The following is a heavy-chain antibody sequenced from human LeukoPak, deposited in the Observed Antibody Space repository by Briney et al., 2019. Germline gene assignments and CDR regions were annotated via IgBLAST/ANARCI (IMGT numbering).Heavy chain of an antibody. Sequence: PSETLSLTCSVSGGSISSYYWSWIRQPPGKGLEWIGYIYYSGNTNYNPSLKSRVTMSVDTSKNQFSLKLSSVTAADTAVYYCARDSGPYDFWSGYYMDVWGKGTTVTVSS. CDR1: GGSISSYY. CDR3: ARDSGPYDFWSGYYMDV. CDR2: IYYSGNT. V-gene: IGHV4-59*12. J-gene: IGHJ6*03. D-gene: IGHD3-3*01.